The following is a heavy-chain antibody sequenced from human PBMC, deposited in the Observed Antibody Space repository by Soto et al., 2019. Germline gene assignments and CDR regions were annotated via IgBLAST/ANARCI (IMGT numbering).Heavy chain of an antibody. CDR1: GYTFTSYD. V-gene: IGHV1-8*01. CDR2: MNPNRGNT. CDR3: ARGSRKIGRNDAFDI. J-gene: IGHJ3*02. Sequence: QVQLVQSGAEVKKPGASVKVSCKASGYTFTSYDINWVRQATGQGIEWMGWMNPNRGNTGYAQKFQGRVTMTRNTSRFTANMELSSLTSEDTAVYYCARGSRKIGRNDAFDICGQGTMVTVST.